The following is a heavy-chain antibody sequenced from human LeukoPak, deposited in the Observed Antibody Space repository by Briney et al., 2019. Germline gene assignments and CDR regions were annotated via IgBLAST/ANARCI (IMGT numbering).Heavy chain of an antibody. Sequence: PSETLSLTXTVSGDSISSYYWSWIRQPPGKGLEWIGYIYYSGSTNYNPSLKSRVTISVDTSKDQFSLKLSSVTAADTAVYYCASLPSNTVTHDYWGQGTLVTVSS. J-gene: IGHJ4*02. D-gene: IGHD4-11*01. CDR1: GDSISSYY. CDR3: ASLPSNTVTHDY. CDR2: IYYSGST. V-gene: IGHV4-59*01.